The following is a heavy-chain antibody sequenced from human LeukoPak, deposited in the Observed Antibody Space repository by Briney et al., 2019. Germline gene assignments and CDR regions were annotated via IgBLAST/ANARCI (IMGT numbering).Heavy chain of an antibody. CDR1: GFTFSSYA. Sequence: PGGSLRLSCAASGFTFSSYAMSWVRQAPGKGLEWVSAISGSGGSTYYADSVKGRFTISRDNSKNTLYLQMNSLRAEDTAVYYCAKGFGYGSGSYYNRNFDYWGQGTLVTVSS. CDR3: AKGFGYGSGSYYNRNFDY. J-gene: IGHJ4*02. CDR2: ISGSGGST. D-gene: IGHD3-10*01. V-gene: IGHV3-23*01.